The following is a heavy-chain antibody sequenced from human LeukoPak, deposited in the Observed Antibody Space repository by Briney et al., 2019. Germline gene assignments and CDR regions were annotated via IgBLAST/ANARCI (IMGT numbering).Heavy chain of an antibody. CDR2: VDTNSGGT. D-gene: IGHD2-2*01. CDR3: ARTDIVVVPASHLLGEFDY. V-gene: IGHV1-2*02. J-gene: IGHJ4*02. Sequence: GASVKVSCKASGYTFTGYYMHWVRQAPGQGLEWMGWVDTNSGGTNYAQKFQGRVTMTRDTSISTAYMELSRLRSDDTAVYYCARTDIVVVPASHLLGEFDYWGQGTLVTVSS. CDR1: GYTFTGYY.